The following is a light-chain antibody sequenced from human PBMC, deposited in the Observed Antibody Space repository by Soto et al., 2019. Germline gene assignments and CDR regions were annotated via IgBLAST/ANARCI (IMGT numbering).Light chain of an antibody. J-gene: IGKJ1*01. CDR1: QGISNH. CDR2: AAS. Sequence: DIQMTQSPSSLSASVGDRVTFSCRASQGISNHLAWYQQKPGKVPKLLIYAASTLQSGVPSRFSGSAPGTDFTLSISSLQPEDVATYFCQHYHSAQWTFGQGTRVEI. CDR3: QHYHSAQWT. V-gene: IGKV1-27*01.